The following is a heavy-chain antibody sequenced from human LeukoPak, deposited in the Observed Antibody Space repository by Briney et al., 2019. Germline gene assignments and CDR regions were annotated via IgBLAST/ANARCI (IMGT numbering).Heavy chain of an antibody. CDR2: ISAYNGNT. J-gene: IGHJ4*02. V-gene: IGHV1-18*01. D-gene: IGHD4-17*01. CDR1: GYTFTSYG. CDR3: ARVGNIGDDYGDSSEFDY. Sequence: ASVKVSCKASGYTFTSYGISWVRQAPGQGLEWMGWISAYNGNTNYAQKLQGRVTMTTGTSTSTAYMELRSLRSDDTAVYYCARVGNIGDDYGDSSEFDYWGQGTLVTVSS.